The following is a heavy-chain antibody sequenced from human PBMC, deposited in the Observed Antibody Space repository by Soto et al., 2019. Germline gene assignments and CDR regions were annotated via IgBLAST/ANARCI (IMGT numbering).Heavy chain of an antibody. Sequence: GGSLRLSCAASGFTFSRYEMNWVRQAPGKGLEWASYISSSGSTIYYADSVKGRFTISRDNAKNSLYLQMNSLRAEDTAVYYCARDGGYARVYYYGMDVWGQGTTVTVSS. CDR1: GFTFSRYE. CDR3: ARDGGYARVYYYGMDV. J-gene: IGHJ6*02. CDR2: ISSSGSTI. D-gene: IGHD5-12*01. V-gene: IGHV3-48*03.